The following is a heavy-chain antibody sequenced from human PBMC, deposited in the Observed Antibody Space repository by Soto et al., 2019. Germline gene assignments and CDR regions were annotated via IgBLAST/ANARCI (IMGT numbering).Heavy chain of an antibody. CDR1: GYSFTSYW. D-gene: IGHD2-2*01. CDR3: ARGIVVVPAATPGLWFDP. Sequence: GESLKISCKCSGYSFTSYWIGLVRQMPGKGLEWMGIIYPGDSDTRYSPSFQGQVTISADKSISTAYLQWSSLKASDTAMYYCARGIVVVPAATPGLWFDPWGQGTLVTVSS. V-gene: IGHV5-51*01. CDR2: IYPGDSDT. J-gene: IGHJ5*02.